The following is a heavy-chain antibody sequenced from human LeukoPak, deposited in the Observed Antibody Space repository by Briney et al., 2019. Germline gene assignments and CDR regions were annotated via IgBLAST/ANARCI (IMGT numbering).Heavy chain of an antibody. D-gene: IGHD3-10*01. CDR3: ARGRVYGTPTD. Sequence: ASVKVSCKASGYTFTSYAINWMRQATGKGLKWTGWMNTNSGNTGYAQKFQGRVTMTRNTSISTAYMELSSLRSEDTAVYYCARGRVYGTPTDWGQGTLVTVSS. CDR2: MNTNSGNT. V-gene: IGHV1-8*01. J-gene: IGHJ4*02. CDR1: GYTFTSYA.